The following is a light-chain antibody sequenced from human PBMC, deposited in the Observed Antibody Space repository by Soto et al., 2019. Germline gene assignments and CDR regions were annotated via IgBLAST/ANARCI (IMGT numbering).Light chain of an antibody. CDR1: SSDIGGYNY. CDR2: DVN. J-gene: IGLJ2*01. V-gene: IGLV2-14*01. Sequence: QSALTQPASVSGSPGQSITIACTGTSSDIGGYNYVSWYQQHPGTAPKLLIYDVNNRPSGVSDRLSGSKSGNTASLTISGLQAEDEADYYCTSYTRRNTVIFGGGTKLTVL. CDR3: TSYTRRNTVI.